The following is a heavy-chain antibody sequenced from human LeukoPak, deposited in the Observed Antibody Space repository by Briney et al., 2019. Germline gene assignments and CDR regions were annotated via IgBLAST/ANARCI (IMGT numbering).Heavy chain of an antibody. J-gene: IGHJ5*02. CDR2: INPSGGST. CDR1: GYTFTSYY. Sequence: GASVKVSCKASGYTFTSYYMHWVRQAPGQGLEWMGIINPSGGSTSYAQKFQGRVTMTRDMSTSTVYMELSSLRSEDTAGYYCARGATFGGARRDWFDPWGKETLVTVSS. V-gene: IGHV1-46*01. D-gene: IGHD3-16*01. CDR3: ARGATFGGARRDWFDP.